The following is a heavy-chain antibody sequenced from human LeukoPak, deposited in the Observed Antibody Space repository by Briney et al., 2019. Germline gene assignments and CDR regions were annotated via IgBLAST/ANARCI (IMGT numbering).Heavy chain of an antibody. Sequence: PSETLSLTCSVSSGSISTSSYFWDWIRQPPGKGLEWIGTISYSGSTYYNPSLKSRVSMSVATSKNQFSLKLSAVTAADTAVYYCARLSDILTGYDYWGQGTLVIVSS. D-gene: IGHD3-9*01. J-gene: IGHJ4*02. CDR3: ARLSDILTGYDY. CDR2: ISYSGST. CDR1: SGSISTSSYF. V-gene: IGHV4-39*01.